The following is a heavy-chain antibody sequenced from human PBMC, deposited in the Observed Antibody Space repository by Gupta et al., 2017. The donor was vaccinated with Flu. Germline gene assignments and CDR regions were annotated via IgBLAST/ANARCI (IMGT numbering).Heavy chain of an antibody. V-gene: IGHV4-39*01. Sequence: QLPLQESGPGLVKPTATPSLTCPVSGGSTTSSSPYWSWIRQPPGKGLEYIGSVYYVGSTYHNPSLQSRVTISIDTSKNQFSLQLTSVTAADTAVYYCARSGDYFDTWGQGALVTVSS. CDR3: ARSGDYFDT. CDR1: GGSTTSSSPY. D-gene: IGHD4-17*01. CDR2: VYYVGST. J-gene: IGHJ4*02.